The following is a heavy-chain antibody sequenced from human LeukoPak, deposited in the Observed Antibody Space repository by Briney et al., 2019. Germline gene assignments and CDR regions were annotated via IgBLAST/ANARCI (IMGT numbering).Heavy chain of an antibody. V-gene: IGHV3-69-1*01. Sequence: GGSLRLSCAASGXTFSLYTMNWIRQAPGKGLQWVSTIGAGGDVHYSDSVKGRFTISRDNGRNSLYLQMNSLTDEDTAVYYCARDTLHTAHFDYWGQGIRVTVSS. CDR1: GXTFSLYT. J-gene: IGHJ4*02. D-gene: IGHD5-18*01. CDR3: ARDTLHTAHFDY. CDR2: IGAGGDV.